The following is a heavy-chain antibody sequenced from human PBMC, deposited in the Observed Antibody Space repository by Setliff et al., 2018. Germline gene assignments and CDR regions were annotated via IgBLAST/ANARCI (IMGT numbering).Heavy chain of an antibody. Sequence: SEILSLTCGVSGYSISSGHFWGWIRQPPGKGLEWLGNIFHSGSTYYNPTLNSRVTITKDTSKNQVVLMMTDMDPVDTATYYCGHSSTLKWWLFDSWGQGTLVTVSS. CDR3: GHSSTLKWWLFDS. J-gene: IGHJ4*02. CDR1: GYSISSGHF. CDR2: IFHSGST. D-gene: IGHD2-8*01. V-gene: IGHV4-38-2*01.